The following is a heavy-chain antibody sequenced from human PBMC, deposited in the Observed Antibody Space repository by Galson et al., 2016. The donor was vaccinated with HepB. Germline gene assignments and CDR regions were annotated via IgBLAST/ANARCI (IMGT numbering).Heavy chain of an antibody. CDR2: INGDGGST. CDR3: ARVGVIPYYYYGMDV. J-gene: IGHJ6*01. Sequence: SLRLSCAASGFTFSSYSISWVRQVPGEGLEWVSGINGDGGSTHYADSVKGRFTISRDNAKNTVYLQMNSLRVEDTAVYFCARVGVIPYYYYGMDVWGQGTMVIVSS. CDR1: GFTFSSYS. V-gene: IGHV3-74*01. D-gene: IGHD3-10*01.